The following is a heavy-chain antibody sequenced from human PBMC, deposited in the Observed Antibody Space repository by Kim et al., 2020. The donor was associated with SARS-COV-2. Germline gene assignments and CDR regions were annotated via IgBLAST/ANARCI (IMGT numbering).Heavy chain of an antibody. CDR2: IYYSGST. D-gene: IGHD2-2*01. V-gene: IGHV4-30-4*01. J-gene: IGHJ4*02. CDR3: ARDPSRAAMPRGDFDY. Sequence: SETLSLTCTVSGGSISSGDYYWSWIRQPPGKGLEWIGYIYYSGSTYYNPSLKSRVTISVDTSKNQFSLKLSSVTAADTAVYYCARDPSRAAMPRGDFDYWGQGTLVTVSS. CDR1: GGSISSGDYY.